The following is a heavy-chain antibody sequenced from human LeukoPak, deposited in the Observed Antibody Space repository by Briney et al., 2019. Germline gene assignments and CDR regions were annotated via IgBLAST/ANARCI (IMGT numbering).Heavy chain of an antibody. J-gene: IGHJ4*02. CDR1: GGSISSYY. CDR2: IYTSGST. Sequence: SETLSLTCTVSGGSISSYYWSWIRQPAGKGLEWIGRIYTSGSTNYNPSLKSRVTMSVDTSKNQFSLKLSSVTAADTAVYYCARAGYGVGDTAHHYFDYWGQGTLVTVSS. V-gene: IGHV4-4*07. D-gene: IGHD1-26*01. CDR3: ARAGYGVGDTAHHYFDY.